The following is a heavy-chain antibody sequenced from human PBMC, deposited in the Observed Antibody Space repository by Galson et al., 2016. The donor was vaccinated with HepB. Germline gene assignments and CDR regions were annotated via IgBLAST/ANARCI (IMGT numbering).Heavy chain of an antibody. CDR2: ISGYNGKT. Sequence: SVKVSCKASGYTFSEYGISWVRQAPGQGLEWMGWISGYNGKTKYVEKFEGRFTMTTDTSTNTAHMEVTSLRSDDTDVYSCARDGIGGGSWFEPWGQGTLVTVSS. CDR1: GYTFSEYG. J-gene: IGHJ5*02. V-gene: IGHV1-18*01. D-gene: IGHD1-26*01. CDR3: ARDGIGGGSWFEP.